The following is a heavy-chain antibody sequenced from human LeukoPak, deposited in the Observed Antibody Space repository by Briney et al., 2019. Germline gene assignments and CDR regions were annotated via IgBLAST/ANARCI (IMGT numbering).Heavy chain of an antibody. V-gene: IGHV4-59*08. CDR3: ASSGGYSGYDGPSDYYYGMDV. Sequence: PSETLSLTCTVSGGSISSYYWSCIRQPPGKGLEWIGYIYYSGRTNYNPSLKSRVTISVDTSKNQFSLKLSSVTAADTAVYYCASSGGYSGYDGPSDYYYGMDVWGQGTTVTVSS. J-gene: IGHJ6*02. CDR2: IYYSGRT. D-gene: IGHD5-12*01. CDR1: GGSISSYY.